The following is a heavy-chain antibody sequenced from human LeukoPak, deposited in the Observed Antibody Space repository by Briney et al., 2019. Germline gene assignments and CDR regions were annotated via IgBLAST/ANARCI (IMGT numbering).Heavy chain of an antibody. CDR2: IYTSGST. V-gene: IGHV4-4*09. Sequence: SETLSLTCTVSGGSISSYYWSWIRQPPGKGLEWIGYIYTSGSTNYNPSLKRRVTISVDTSKNQFSLKLSSVTAADTAVYYCARSTLYWFDPWGQGTLVTVSS. J-gene: IGHJ5*02. CDR1: GGSISSYY. CDR3: ARSTLYWFDP.